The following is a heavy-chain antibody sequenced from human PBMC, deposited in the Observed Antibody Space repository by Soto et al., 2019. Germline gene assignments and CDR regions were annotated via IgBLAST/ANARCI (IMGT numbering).Heavy chain of an antibody. CDR2: IYYSGST. Sequence: SETLSLTCSVSGGSISSSSYSWGWIRQPPGKGLEWIGTIYYSGSTHYNPSLEGRVAISADTPKNQLSLRLCSVTAADTAVYYCARVSSGPPYYFDYWGQGTLVTVSS. V-gene: IGHV4-39*07. CDR3: ARVSSGPPYYFDY. J-gene: IGHJ4*02. D-gene: IGHD6-19*01. CDR1: GGSISSSSYS.